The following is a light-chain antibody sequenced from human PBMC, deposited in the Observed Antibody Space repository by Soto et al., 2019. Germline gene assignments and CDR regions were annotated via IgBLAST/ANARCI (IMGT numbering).Light chain of an antibody. V-gene: IGKV1-39*01. J-gene: IGKJ2*01. Sequence: DIQMTQSPSSLSASVGDRVTITCRASQSISSYLNWYQQKPGKAPKLLIYAASSLQSGVPSRFSGSGSGTDFTLTISSLQAEDVAVYYCQQYYDTPYTFGQGTRLEI. CDR2: AAS. CDR3: QQYYDTPYT. CDR1: QSISSY.